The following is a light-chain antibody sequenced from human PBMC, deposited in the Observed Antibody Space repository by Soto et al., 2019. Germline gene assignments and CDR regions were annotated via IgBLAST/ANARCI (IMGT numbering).Light chain of an antibody. CDR3: QAQYSSLSGDV. CDR2: GNS. CDR1: SSNVGAGYD. Sequence: QSVLTQPPSVSGAPGQRVTISCTGSSSNVGAGYDVHWYQQLPGTAPKLLIYGNSNRPSGVPDRFSGSKSGTSASLAITGLQGDDEADYYCQAQYSSLSGDVFGTGTKLTVL. J-gene: IGLJ1*01. V-gene: IGLV1-40*01.